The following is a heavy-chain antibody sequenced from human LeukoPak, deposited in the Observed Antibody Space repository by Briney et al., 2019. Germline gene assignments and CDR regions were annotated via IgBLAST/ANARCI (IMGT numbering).Heavy chain of an antibody. CDR3: TRDGLLDYDYVWGSYRPEFDY. Sequence: PGGSLRLSCTASGFTFGDYAMSWFRQAPGKGLEWVGFIRSKAYGGTTEYAASVKGRFTISRDDSKSIAYLQMNSLKTEDTAVYYCTRDGLLDYDYVWGSYRPEFDYWGQGTLVTVSS. V-gene: IGHV3-49*03. CDR1: GFTFGDYA. D-gene: IGHD3-16*02. CDR2: IRSKAYGGTT. J-gene: IGHJ4*02.